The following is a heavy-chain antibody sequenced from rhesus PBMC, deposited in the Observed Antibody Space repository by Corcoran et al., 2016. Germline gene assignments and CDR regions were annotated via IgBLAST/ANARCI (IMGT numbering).Heavy chain of an antibody. J-gene: IGHJ4*01. CDR3: ARGGYGSWNLRY. D-gene: IGHD6-25*01. Sequence: QVQLQESGPGVVKPSETLSLTCAVSGYSISSGYDWSWIRQPPGKGLELIGYIYGSSGRTNYNPSLKNRVTIYKETTKNQFSLKLSSVTAADMAVYYCARGGYGSWNLRYWGQGVLVTVSS. V-gene: IGHV4-76*01. CDR2: IYGSSGRT. CDR1: GYSISSGYD.